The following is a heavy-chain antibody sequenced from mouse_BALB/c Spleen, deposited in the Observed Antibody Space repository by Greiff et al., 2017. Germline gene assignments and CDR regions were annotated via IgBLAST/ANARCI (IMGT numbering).Heavy chain of an antibody. CDR2: ISYSGST. V-gene: IGHV3-2*02. CDR3: ASYGSSPYWYFDV. J-gene: IGHJ1*01. D-gene: IGHD1-1*01. CDR1: GYSITSDYA. Sequence: EVQRVESGPGLVKPSQSLSLTCTVTGYSITSDYAWNWIRQFPGNKLEWMGYISYSGSTSYNPSLKSRISITRDTSKNQFFLQLNSVTTEDTATYYCASYGSSPYWYFDVWGAGTTVTVSS.